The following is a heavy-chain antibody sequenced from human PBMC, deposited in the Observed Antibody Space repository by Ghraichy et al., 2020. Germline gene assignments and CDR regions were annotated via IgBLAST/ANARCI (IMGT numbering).Heavy chain of an antibody. D-gene: IGHD3-22*01. CDR2: IYYSGST. CDR1: GGSISSSSYY. Sequence: SETLSLTCTVSGGSISSSSYYWGWIRKPPGKGLEWIGSIYYSGSTYYNPSLKSRVTISVDTSKNQFSLKLSSVTAADTAVYYCARGRVDSSGYYEDHDAFDIWGQGTMVTVSS. CDR3: ARGRVDSSGYYEDHDAFDI. J-gene: IGHJ3*02. V-gene: IGHV4-39*07.